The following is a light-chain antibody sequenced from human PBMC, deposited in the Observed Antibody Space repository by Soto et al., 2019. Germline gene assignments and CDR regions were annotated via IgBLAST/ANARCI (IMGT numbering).Light chain of an antibody. CDR1: QSVSSSY. CDR3: QQYHNSPPT. CDR2: GAS. J-gene: IGKJ1*01. V-gene: IGKV3-20*01. Sequence: EMVLAQSPGTLSLSPGEGATLSCRASQSVSSSYLAWCQRKPGQAPRLLIYGASSRATGIPDRFSGGGSGTDFTLTISRLEPEDFAVYYCQQYHNSPPTFGQGTKVDIK.